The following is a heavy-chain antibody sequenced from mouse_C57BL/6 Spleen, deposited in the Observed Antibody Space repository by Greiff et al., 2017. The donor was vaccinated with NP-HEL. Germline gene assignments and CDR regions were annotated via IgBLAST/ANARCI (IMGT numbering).Heavy chain of an antibody. V-gene: IGHV1-26*01. CDR2: INPNNGGT. J-gene: IGHJ1*03. CDR1: GYTFTDYY. D-gene: IGHD1-1*01. Sequence: EVQLQQSGPELVKPGASVKISCKASGYTFTDYYMNWVKQSHGKSLEWIGDINPNNGGTSYNQKFKGKATLTVDKSSSTAYMELRSLTSEDSAVYYCARGGLTTVVADWYFDVWGTGTTVTVSS. CDR3: ARGGLTTVVADWYFDV.